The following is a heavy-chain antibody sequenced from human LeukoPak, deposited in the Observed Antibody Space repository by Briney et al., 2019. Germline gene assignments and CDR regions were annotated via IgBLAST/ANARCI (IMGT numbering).Heavy chain of an antibody. Sequence: SETLSLTRTVSGGSISSGDYYWSWIRQPPGKGLEWIGYIYYSGSTYYNPSLKSRVTISVDTSKNQFSLKLSSVTAADTAVYYCARDKGYDILTGYYFDPWGQGTLVTVSS. CDR2: IYYSGST. CDR3: ARDKGYDILTGYYFDP. J-gene: IGHJ5*02. D-gene: IGHD3-9*01. CDR1: GGSISSGDYY. V-gene: IGHV4-30-4*01.